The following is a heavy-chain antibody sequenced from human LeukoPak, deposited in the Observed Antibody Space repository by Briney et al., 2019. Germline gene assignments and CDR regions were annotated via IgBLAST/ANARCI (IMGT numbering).Heavy chain of an antibody. CDR3: ARGGISWGGYQHGDAFDI. V-gene: IGHV1-69*06. Sequence: SVKVSCKASGGTFSSYAISWVRQAPGQGLEWMGGIIPIFGTANYAQKFQGRVTITADKSTSTAYMELSSLRSEDTAVYYCARGGISWGGYQHGDAFDIWGQGTMVTVSS. CDR1: GGTFSSYA. CDR2: IIPIFGTA. D-gene: IGHD5-12*01. J-gene: IGHJ3*02.